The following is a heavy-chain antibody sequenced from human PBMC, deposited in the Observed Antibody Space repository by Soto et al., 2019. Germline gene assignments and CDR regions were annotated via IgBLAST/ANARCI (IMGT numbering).Heavy chain of an antibody. J-gene: IGHJ4*02. Sequence: EVQLLESGGGLVQPGGSLRLSCAASGFTFSIYAMNWVRQAPGKGLEWVSAISGSGGSTYYADSVKGRFTFSRDNSKNTLYLQMNSLRAEDTAVYYCAKDRWGSSGYYSFVYWGQGTLVTVSS. D-gene: IGHD3-22*01. V-gene: IGHV3-23*01. CDR1: GFTFSIYA. CDR2: ISGSGGST. CDR3: AKDRWGSSGYYSFVY.